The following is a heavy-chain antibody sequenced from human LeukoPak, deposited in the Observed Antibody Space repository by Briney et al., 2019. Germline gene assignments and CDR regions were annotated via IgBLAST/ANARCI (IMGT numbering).Heavy chain of an antibody. CDR3: ASPAHCSGGSCPFDY. V-gene: IGHV5-51*01. Sequence: GESLKISCKGSGYKFNAYWIALVRQMPGKGLEWMGIIYPDDTDTRYSPSFQGQVTISADKSVSIAYLQWSSLKASDTAMYYCASPAHCSGGSCPFDYWGQGTLVTVSS. CDR1: GYKFNAYW. D-gene: IGHD2-15*01. CDR2: IYPDDTDT. J-gene: IGHJ4*02.